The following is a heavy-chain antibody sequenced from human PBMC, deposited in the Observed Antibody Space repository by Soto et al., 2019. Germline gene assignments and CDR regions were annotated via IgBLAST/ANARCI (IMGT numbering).Heavy chain of an antibody. D-gene: IGHD1-26*01. Sequence: QVQLVQSGAEVKKPGSSVKVSCKASGGTFSSYAISWVRQAPGQGLEWMGGIIPIFGTANYAQKFEGRVTITADESTSTAYMELSSLRSEDTSVYYCARGRDSGSYPNWFDPWGQGTLVTVSS. CDR1: GGTFSSYA. J-gene: IGHJ5*02. V-gene: IGHV1-69*01. CDR2: IIPIFGTA. CDR3: ARGRDSGSYPNWFDP.